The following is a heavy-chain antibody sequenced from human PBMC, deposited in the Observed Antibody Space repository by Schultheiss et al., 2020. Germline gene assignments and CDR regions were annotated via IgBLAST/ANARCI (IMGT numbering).Heavy chain of an antibody. Sequence: GSLRLSCTVSGGSISSSSYYWGWIRQPPGKGLEWIGYIYYSGTTNYNPSLKSRVTISVDRSKNQFSLKLSSVTAADTAVYYCARAGSWFDYWGQGTLVTVSS. CDR2: IYYSGTT. CDR3: ARAGSWFDY. D-gene: IGHD3-10*01. CDR1: GGSISSSSYY. J-gene: IGHJ4*02. V-gene: IGHV4-61*05.